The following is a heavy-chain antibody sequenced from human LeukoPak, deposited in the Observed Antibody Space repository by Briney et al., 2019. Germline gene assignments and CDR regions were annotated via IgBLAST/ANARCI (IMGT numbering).Heavy chain of an antibody. CDR3: ARAPGYRGFLDY. D-gene: IGHD5-18*01. CDR2: ISSSSSYI. J-gene: IGHJ4*02. CDR1: GFSFRSYN. Sequence: PGGSLRLSCAASGFSFRSYNMNWVRQAPGKGLEWVSFISSSSSYIYYVDSVKGRFTISRDNAKNSLYLQMNSLRAEDTAVYYCARAPGYRGFLDYWGQGNLVTVSS. V-gene: IGHV3-21*01.